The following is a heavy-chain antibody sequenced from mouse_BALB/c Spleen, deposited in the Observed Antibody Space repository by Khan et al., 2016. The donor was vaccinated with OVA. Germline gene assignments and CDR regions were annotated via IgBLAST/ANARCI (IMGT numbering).Heavy chain of an antibody. J-gene: IGHJ2*01. CDR2: IYPGTDNS. D-gene: IGHD3-2*02. Sequence: QVQLKESGAELVRPGASVKLSCKTSGYIFTNYWIHWVKQRSGQGFEWIARIYPGTDNSYYTDKLKDRATLTADKSSSTVYMQLSSLKTEDSAVYFCAREEALYYFDYWGQGTTGTVSS. CDR3: AREEALYYFDY. V-gene: IGHV1-76*01. CDR1: GYIFTNYW.